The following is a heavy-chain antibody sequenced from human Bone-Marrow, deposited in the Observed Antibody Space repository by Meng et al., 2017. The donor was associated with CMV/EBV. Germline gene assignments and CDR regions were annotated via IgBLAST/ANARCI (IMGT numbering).Heavy chain of an antibody. J-gene: IGHJ4*02. Sequence: GGSLRLSCAASGFTFSSYSMNWVRQAPGKGLEWVSSISSSSYIYYADSVKGRFTISRDNAKNSLYLQMNSLRAEDTAVYYCARIAVAGDFDYWGQGNLVTVSS. V-gene: IGHV3-21*01. D-gene: IGHD6-19*01. CDR1: GFTFSSYS. CDR3: ARIAVAGDFDY. CDR2: ISSSSYI.